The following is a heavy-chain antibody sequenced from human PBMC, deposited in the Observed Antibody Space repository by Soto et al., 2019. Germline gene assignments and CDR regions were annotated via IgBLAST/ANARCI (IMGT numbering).Heavy chain of an antibody. CDR3: EKDDYNSLRKDA. CDR2: ISGGGGGT. D-gene: IGHD1-1*01. CDR1: GFTFSRYA. V-gene: IGHV3-23*01. J-gene: IGHJ6*02. Sequence: GGSLGLSCAASGFTFSRYAMTWARQAPRKGLQWVSSISGGGGGTYYTDSVKGRFAISRDNSANTLYLQMSGLRADDTAVFFFEKDDYNSLRKDAWAQRSTVTVSS.